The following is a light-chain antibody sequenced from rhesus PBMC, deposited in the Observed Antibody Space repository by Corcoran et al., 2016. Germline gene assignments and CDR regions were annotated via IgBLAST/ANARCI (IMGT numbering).Light chain of an antibody. CDR1: QGISSY. CDR2: AAS. J-gene: IGKJ4*01. V-gene: IGKV1-28*01. CDR3: LQHNSYPLT. Sequence: DIQMTQSPSSLSASVGDTVTITCRASQGISSYLNWFQQKPGKDPKPLIYAASSLEIGVPSRFSGSGSGTEFTLTISSLQPEDFAAYYCLQHNSYPLTFGGGTKVEIE.